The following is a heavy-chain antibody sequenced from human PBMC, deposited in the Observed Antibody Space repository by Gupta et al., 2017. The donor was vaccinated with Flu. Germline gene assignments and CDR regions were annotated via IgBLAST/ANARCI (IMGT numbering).Heavy chain of an antibody. Sequence: GGFDPEDGETIYAQKFQGRVTMTEDTSTDTAYMELSSLRSEDTAVYXGATDGLDPSLMYSSGWSFDYWGQGTLVTVSS. V-gene: IGHV1-24*01. CDR2: FDPEDGET. D-gene: IGHD6-19*01. J-gene: IGHJ4*02. CDR3: ATDGLDPSLMYSSGWSFDY.